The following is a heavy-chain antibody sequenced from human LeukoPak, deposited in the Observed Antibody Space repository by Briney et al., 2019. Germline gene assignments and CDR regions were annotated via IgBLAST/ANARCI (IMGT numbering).Heavy chain of an antibody. V-gene: IGHV4-34*01. CDR1: GGSFSGYY. D-gene: IGHD3-16*02. CDR2: INHSGST. J-gene: IGHJ4*02. CDR3: ARGSVDYVWGSYRQPYFDY. Sequence: KPSETLSLTCAVYGGSFSGYYWSWIRQPPGKGLEWIGEINHSGSTNYNPSLKSRVTISVDTSKNQFSLKLSSVTAADTAVYYCARGSVDYVWGSYRQPYFDYWGQGTLVTVSS.